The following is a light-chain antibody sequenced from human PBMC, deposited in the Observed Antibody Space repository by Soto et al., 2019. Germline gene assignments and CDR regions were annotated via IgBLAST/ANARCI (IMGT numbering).Light chain of an antibody. CDR3: LQFNSYPIT. V-gene: IGKV1-13*02. Sequence: AVQLTQSPSSLSASVGDRVTITCRASQGVSRDLAWYQQKPGQPPKLLIYDASNLESGVPSSFSGSGSGTDFTLTITSLQPEDFATYYCLQFNSYPITFGQGTRLEIK. CDR1: QGVSRD. CDR2: DAS. J-gene: IGKJ5*01.